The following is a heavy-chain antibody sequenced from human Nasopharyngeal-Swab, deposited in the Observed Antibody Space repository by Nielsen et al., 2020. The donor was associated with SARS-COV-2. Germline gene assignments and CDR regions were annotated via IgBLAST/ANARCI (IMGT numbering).Heavy chain of an antibody. CDR3: ARLFLGMDV. Sequence: LSLTCAASGFTFSSYAMHWVRQAPGKGLEWVAVISYDGSNKYYADSVKGRFTISRDNSKNTLYLQMNSLRAEDTAVYYCARLFLGMDVWGQGTTVTVSS. V-gene: IGHV3-30-3*01. CDR1: GFTFSSYA. D-gene: IGHD2-21*01. J-gene: IGHJ6*02. CDR2: ISYDGSNK.